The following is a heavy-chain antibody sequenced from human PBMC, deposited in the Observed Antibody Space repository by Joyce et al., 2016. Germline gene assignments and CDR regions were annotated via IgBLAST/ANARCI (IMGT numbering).Heavy chain of an antibody. J-gene: IGHJ4*02. V-gene: IGHV2-70*17. CDR3: ARMAIRGMAGEFDY. CDR1: GFSLSTSGVS. Sequence: QVALRESGPALVKPTQTLTLTCSFSGFSLSTSGVSVSWIRQPPGKALEWLARSDWDNDKFYTTSLETRLTISKDTSKSQVVLTVTNMDPVDTATYYCARMAIRGMAGEFDYWGQGTLVTVSS. CDR2: SDWDNDK. D-gene: IGHD6-19*01.